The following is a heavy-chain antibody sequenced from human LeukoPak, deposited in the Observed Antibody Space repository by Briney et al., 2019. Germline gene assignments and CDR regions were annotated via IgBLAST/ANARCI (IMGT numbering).Heavy chain of an antibody. CDR3: ARCAFGPSSYYFDY. CDR1: GGTFSSYA. V-gene: IGHV1-69*13. J-gene: IGHJ4*02. Sequence: GASVKVSCKASGGTFSSYAISWVRQAPGQGLEWMGGIIPIFGTANYAQKFQGRVTITADESTSTAYMELSSLRSEDTAVYYCARCAFGPSSYYFDYWGQGTLVTVSS. D-gene: IGHD2-2*01. CDR2: IIPIFGTA.